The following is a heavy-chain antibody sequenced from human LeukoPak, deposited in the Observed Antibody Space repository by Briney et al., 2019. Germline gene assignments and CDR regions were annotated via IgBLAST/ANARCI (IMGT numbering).Heavy chain of an antibody. V-gene: IGHV3-23*01. CDR1: GLTFSSYP. CDR2: LSGSCGSL. CDR3: AKDESQDV. Sequence: GGSLRLSCAASGLTFSSYPMGWVRQAPRKWLEWVSALSGSCGSLYYADSVKGRFTISRDNSNNTLYLQTTSLRVEDTAVYYCAKDESQDVWGKGTTVTVSS. J-gene: IGHJ6*04.